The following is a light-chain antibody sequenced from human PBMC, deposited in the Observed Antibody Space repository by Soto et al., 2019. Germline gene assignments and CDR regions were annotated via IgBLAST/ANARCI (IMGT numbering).Light chain of an antibody. J-gene: IGKJ4*01. CDR2: DAP. V-gene: IGKV3-15*01. CDR3: QQYNNWPLT. CDR1: QSIGNN. Sequence: EILMTQSPGTLSVSPGERATLSCRASQSIGNNLAWYQQKPGQTPRLLVFDAPTRATGFPPRFSDSGSGTEFTLTISSLQSEDFAVYYCQQYNNWPLTFGGGTKVDIK.